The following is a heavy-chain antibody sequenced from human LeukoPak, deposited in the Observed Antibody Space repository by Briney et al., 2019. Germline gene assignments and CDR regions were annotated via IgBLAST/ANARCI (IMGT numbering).Heavy chain of an antibody. D-gene: IGHD3-10*01. CDR2: IYHSGST. Sequence: SGTLSLTCTVSGYSISSGYYWGWIRQPPGKGLEWIGSIYHSGSTYYNPSLKSRVTISVDTSKNQFSLKLSSVTAADTAVYYCARDSGDYYGSGKWVYYMDVWGKGTTVTISS. CDR3: ARDSGDYYGSGKWVYYMDV. V-gene: IGHV4-38-2*02. CDR1: GYSISSGYY. J-gene: IGHJ6*03.